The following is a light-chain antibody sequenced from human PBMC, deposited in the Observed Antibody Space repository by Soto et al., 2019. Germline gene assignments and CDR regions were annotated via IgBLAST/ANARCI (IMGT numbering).Light chain of an antibody. Sequence: EIVMTQSPATLSVSPGERVTLSCRASQSVSFNLAWFQQKPGQAPRLLIYGVSTRATGIPARFSGSGAGTEFTLTISSLEPEDFAVYYCQQRNYWKVTFGQGTRLEI. J-gene: IGKJ5*01. CDR1: QSVSFN. CDR3: QQRNYWKVT. V-gene: IGKV3-15*01. CDR2: GVS.